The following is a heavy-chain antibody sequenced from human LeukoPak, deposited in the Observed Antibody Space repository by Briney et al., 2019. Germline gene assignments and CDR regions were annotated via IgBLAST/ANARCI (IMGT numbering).Heavy chain of an antibody. CDR3: AKGRSPTSWWEDS. Sequence: GGSLRLSCAASGFAFSNCPMNWVRQAPGRGLEWVSTISGGGDSTYYADSVQGRFTISRDNSKSTLSLQMYSLRADDTAVYYCAKGRSPTSWWEDSWGQGTLVTVSS. CDR2: ISGGGDST. D-gene: IGHD1-26*01. V-gene: IGHV3-23*01. J-gene: IGHJ4*02. CDR1: GFAFSNCP.